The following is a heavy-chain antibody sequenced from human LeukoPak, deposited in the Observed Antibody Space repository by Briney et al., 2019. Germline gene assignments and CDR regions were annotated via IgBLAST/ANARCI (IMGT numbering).Heavy chain of an antibody. J-gene: IGHJ4*02. CDR2: IYTSGST. CDR1: EFSFSSYW. Sequence: PGGSLRLSCAASEFSFSSYWMSWVRQAPGKGLEWIGRIYTSGSTNYNPSLKSRVTISVDTSKNQFSLKLSSVTAADTAAYYCARTTYYYGSGSYYDDFDYWGQGTLVTVSS. D-gene: IGHD3-10*01. V-gene: IGHV4-4*08. CDR3: ARTTYYYGSGSYYDDFDY.